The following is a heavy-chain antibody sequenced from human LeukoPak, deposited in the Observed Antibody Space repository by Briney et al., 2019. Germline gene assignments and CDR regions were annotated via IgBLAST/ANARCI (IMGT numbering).Heavy chain of an antibody. Sequence: GGSLRLSCAASGFTFSSYWMSWVRQAPGKGLEWVANIKQDGSEKYYVDSVKGRFTISRDNAKNSLYLQMNSLRAEDTAVYYCARDPRYCSSTSCNMMMTAVWGQGTLVTVSS. D-gene: IGHD2-2*02. CDR1: GFTFSSYW. CDR2: IKQDGSEK. CDR3: ARDPRYCSSTSCNMMMTAV. J-gene: IGHJ4*02. V-gene: IGHV3-7*01.